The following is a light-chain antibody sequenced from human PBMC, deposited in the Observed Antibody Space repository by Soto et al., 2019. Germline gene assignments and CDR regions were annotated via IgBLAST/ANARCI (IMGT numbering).Light chain of an antibody. CDR2: LGS. CDR1: QSLLHSNGYNY. J-gene: IGKJ1*01. CDR3: MQAPQTPRT. V-gene: IGKV2-28*01. Sequence: DIVMTQSPLSLPVTPGEPASISCRSSQSLLHSNGYNYLDWYLQKPGQSPQLLIYLGSNRASGVPDRFSGSGSGTDFTLKISRVEAEDVGVCYCMQAPQTPRTFGQGTKVEIK.